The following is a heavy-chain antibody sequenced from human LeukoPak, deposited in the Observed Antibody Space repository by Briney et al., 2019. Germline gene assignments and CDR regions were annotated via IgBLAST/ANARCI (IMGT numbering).Heavy chain of an antibody. J-gene: IGHJ3*01. V-gene: IGHV1-2*02. CDR1: GYTFTGYY. D-gene: IGHD5-24*01. CDR2: INPSSGGT. CDR3: ARDEDRDDFNAFDV. Sequence: GASVKVSCKASGYTFTGYYMHWVRQAPGQGLEWMGWINPSSGGTKYAQQFQGRVTMTSDTSSSTAYMELSRLRYDDTAVYYCARDEDRDDFNAFDVWGQGTMVTVSA.